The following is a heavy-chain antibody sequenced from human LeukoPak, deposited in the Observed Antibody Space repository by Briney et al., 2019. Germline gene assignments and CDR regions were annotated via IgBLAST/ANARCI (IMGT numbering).Heavy chain of an antibody. CDR2: INHSGST. CDR1: GGSFSGYY. V-gene: IGHV4-34*01. CDR3: ARGERWLQFAHYFDY. J-gene: IGHJ4*02. Sequence: SETLSLTCAVYGGSFSGYYWSWIRQPPGKGLEWIGEINHSGSTNYNPSLKSRVTISVDTSKNQFSLKLSSVTAADTAVYYCARGERWLQFAHYFDYWGQGTLVTVSP. D-gene: IGHD5-24*01.